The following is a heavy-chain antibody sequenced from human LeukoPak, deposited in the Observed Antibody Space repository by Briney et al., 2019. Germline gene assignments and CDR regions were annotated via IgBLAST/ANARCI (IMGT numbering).Heavy chain of an antibody. CDR3: AKDLGVHDYVWGSYRSRRNPPRPIDY. V-gene: IGHV3-7*05. Sequence: GGSLRLSCAASGFTFSSYWMTWVRQAPGKGLEWVANINQDGSEKYYVDSVKGRFTISRDNAKYSLYLQMNSLRAEDTAVYYCAKDLGVHDYVWGSYRSRRNPPRPIDYWGQGTLVTVSS. CDR2: INQDGSEK. CDR1: GFTFSSYW. J-gene: IGHJ4*02. D-gene: IGHD3-16*02.